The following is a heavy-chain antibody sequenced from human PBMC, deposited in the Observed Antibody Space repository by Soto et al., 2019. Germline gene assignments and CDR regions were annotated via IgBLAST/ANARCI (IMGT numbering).Heavy chain of an antibody. Sequence: QVHLVQSGAEVKKAGSSVKVSCKTSGGTISTYAISWVRQAPGQGREWMGKIIPVLGVSDYAQKLQGRLTSTADKSTATAYMELSSLRSEDTAVYYCARGGQQVVSFDYWGQGTLVSVSS. CDR1: GGTISTYA. J-gene: IGHJ4*02. CDR2: IIPVLGVS. V-gene: IGHV1-69*04. D-gene: IGHD6-6*01. CDR3: ARGGQQVVSFDY.